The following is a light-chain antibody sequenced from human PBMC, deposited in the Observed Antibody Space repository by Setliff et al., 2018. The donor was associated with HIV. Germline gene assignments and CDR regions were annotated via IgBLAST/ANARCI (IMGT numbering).Light chain of an antibody. Sequence: QSALAQPASVSGSPGQSITISCTGNSSNVGKYNLVSWYRQNPDKAPKLTIYEVTKRPAGVSDRLSGSKSGNTASLTISGLRAEDEATYYCCSYTSSTTYVFGTGTKVTV. CDR2: EVT. J-gene: IGLJ1*01. V-gene: IGLV2-23*02. CDR3: CSYTSSTTYV. CDR1: SSNVGKYNL.